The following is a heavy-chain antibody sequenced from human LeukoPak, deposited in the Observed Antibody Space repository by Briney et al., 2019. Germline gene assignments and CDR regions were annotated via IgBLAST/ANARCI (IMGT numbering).Heavy chain of an antibody. CDR2: IYTSGST. CDR3: ARDLVHYYDSSGYYSDNAFDI. D-gene: IGHD3-22*01. V-gene: IGHV4-4*07. CDR1: GGSISSYY. J-gene: IGHJ3*02. Sequence: SETLSLTCTVSGGSISSYYWSWIRQPAGKGLEWIGRIYTSGSTNYNPSLKSRVTMSVDTSKNQFSLTLSSVTAADTAVYYCARDLVHYYDSSGYYSDNAFDIWGQGTMVTVSS.